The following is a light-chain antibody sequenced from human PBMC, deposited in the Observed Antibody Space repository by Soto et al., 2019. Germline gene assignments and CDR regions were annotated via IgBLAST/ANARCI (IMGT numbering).Light chain of an antibody. V-gene: IGLV1-47*02. CDR1: SSNIGGTNY. J-gene: IGLJ2*01. CDR3: ASWDARLSAVI. CDR2: SNN. Sequence: QSALTQPPSASGTPGQKVFISCSGSSSNIGGTNYAYWYQQLPGAAPKLLMHSNNLRPSGVPERISGSKFGTAASLAISGLLSADDAVYYCASWDARLSAVIFGGGTKLTVL.